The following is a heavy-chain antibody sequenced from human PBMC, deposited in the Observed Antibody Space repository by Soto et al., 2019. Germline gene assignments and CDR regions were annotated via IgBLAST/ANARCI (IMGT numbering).Heavy chain of an antibody. D-gene: IGHD3-3*01. V-gene: IGHV3-23*01. CDR2: INAGGTYT. Sequence: LRLSCAASGFNSNSYAMTWVRQAPGKGLEWVSAINAGGTYTLYADSVKGRFTISRDNSKNTLYLQMNSLRAEDTAVYYCAKAPRPYDFWSGYYGWGQGTLVTVS. CDR1: GFNSNSYA. CDR3: AKAPRPYDFWSGYYG. J-gene: IGHJ4*02.